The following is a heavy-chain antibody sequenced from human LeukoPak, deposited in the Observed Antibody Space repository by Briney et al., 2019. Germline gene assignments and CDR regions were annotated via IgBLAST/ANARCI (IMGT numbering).Heavy chain of an antibody. CDR1: GYTFTSYG. J-gene: IGHJ6*03. CDR3: ARDGPHSSGWYFIPYYYYYYMDV. D-gene: IGHD6-19*01. CDR2: ISAYNGNT. Sequence: ASVKVSCKASGYTFTSYGISWVRQAPGQGLEWMGWISAYNGNTNYAQKLQGRVTMTTDTSTSTAYMELRSLRSDDTAVYYCARDGPHSSGWYFIPYYYYYYMDVWGKGTTVTVSS. V-gene: IGHV1-18*01.